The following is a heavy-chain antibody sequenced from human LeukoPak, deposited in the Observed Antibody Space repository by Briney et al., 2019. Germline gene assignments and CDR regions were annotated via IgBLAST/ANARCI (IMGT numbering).Heavy chain of an antibody. CDR1: GFTSSRYS. V-gene: IGHV3-21*01. D-gene: IGHD3-10*02. CDR2: ISSSSSYI. Sequence: GGSLRLSCAASGFTSSRYSMNWVRQAPGKGLEWVSCISSSSSYIYYANSVKGRFTISRDNAKNSLYLQMNSLRAEDTAVYYCAELGITMIGGVWGKGTTVTISS. CDR3: AELGITMIGGV. J-gene: IGHJ6*04.